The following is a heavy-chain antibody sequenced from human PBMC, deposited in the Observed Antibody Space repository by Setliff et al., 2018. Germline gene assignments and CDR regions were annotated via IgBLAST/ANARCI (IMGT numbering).Heavy chain of an antibody. V-gene: IGHV1-46*01. CDR1: GYAFINYY. CDR3: ARINFYVSSGYYYAPDY. CDR2: INTGGGSA. D-gene: IGHD3-22*01. Sequence: VASVKVSCKASGYAFINYYMFWVRQAPGQGPEWMGTINTGGGSASIVDQFQGRVTMTRDTSTSTVYLELNSLRSDDTAVYYCARINFYVSSGYYYAPDYWGQGTLVTVSS. J-gene: IGHJ4*02.